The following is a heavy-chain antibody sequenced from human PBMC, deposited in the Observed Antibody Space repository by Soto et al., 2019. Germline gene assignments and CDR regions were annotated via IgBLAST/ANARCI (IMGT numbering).Heavy chain of an antibody. CDR2: IDGSGGTT. Sequence: LRLSCAASGFTFNTYAMSWVRQAPGKGLEWVSTIDGSGGTTYYADSVKGRFTISRDNSMNTVYLQMNSLRADDTALYYCAKNSGWFNTWGQGALVTVSS. CDR1: GFTFNTYA. CDR3: AKNSGWFNT. V-gene: IGHV3-23*01. D-gene: IGHD3-10*01. J-gene: IGHJ5*02.